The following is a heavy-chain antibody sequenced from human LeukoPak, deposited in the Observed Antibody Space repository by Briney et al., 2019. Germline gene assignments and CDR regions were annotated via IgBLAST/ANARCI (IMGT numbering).Heavy chain of an antibody. D-gene: IGHD3-9*01. V-gene: IGHV3-30*02. CDR3: AKWGPACSTDWYWGDYFDY. J-gene: IGHJ4*02. CDR2: IRYDGSDK. CDR1: GFTFSTYG. Sequence: GGSLRLSCTVSGFTFSTYGMHWVRQAPGKGLEWVAFIRYDGSDKYHADSVKGRFTISRDNSKNTLYLQMTSLRAEDTAVYYCAKWGPACSTDWYWGDYFDYWGQGTLVTVSS.